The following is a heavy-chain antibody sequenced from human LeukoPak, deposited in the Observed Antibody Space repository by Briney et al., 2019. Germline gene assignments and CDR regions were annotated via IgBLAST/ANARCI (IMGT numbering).Heavy chain of an antibody. CDR1: GGSISSSSYY. Sequence: SETLSLTCTVSGGSISSSSYYWGWIRQPPGKGLEWIGSIYYSGSTYYNPSLKSRVTISVDTSKNQFSLKLGSVTAADTAVYYCARLKRSRITMVRGNYYYYYYMDVWGKGTTVTISS. CDR2: IYYSGST. CDR3: ARLKRSRITMVRGNYYYYYYMDV. J-gene: IGHJ6*03. V-gene: IGHV4-39*07. D-gene: IGHD3-10*01.